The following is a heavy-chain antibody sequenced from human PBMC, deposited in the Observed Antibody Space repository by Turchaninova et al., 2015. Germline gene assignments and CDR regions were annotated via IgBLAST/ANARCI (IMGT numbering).Heavy chain of an antibody. V-gene: IGHV3-7*01. CDR3: ARDSTKGDNSEYYDALDI. CDR1: GHLLRMYW. Sequence: EVQLVESGGGLVQPGGSLRLHCAGSGHLLRMYWMTWVRPAPGKGLEWVANIKQYGSNQHYADSVKGRFIISRDNARNSLYLQMNRMTAEDTAVYFCARDSTKGDNSEYYDALDIWGQGTMVTVSS. D-gene: IGHD3-16*01. CDR2: IKQYGSNQ. J-gene: IGHJ3*02.